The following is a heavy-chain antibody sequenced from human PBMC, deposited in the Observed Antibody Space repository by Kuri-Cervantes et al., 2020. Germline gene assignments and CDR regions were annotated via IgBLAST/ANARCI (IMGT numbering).Heavy chain of an antibody. CDR1: GFTFDTYG. Sequence: GGSLRLSCAASGFTFDTYGMNWVRQAPGKGLEWVSYISQSSSTIYYPDSVRGRFTISRDNAKNSLYLQMNSLRDEDTAVYYCARDGDHWGQGTLVTVSS. D-gene: IGHD7-27*01. J-gene: IGHJ4*02. CDR3: ARDGDH. V-gene: IGHV3-48*02. CDR2: ISQSSSTI.